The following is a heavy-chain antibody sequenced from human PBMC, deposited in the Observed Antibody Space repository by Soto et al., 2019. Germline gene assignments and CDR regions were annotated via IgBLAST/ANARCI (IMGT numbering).Heavy chain of an antibody. J-gene: IGHJ4*02. CDR3: AWSHCSSTIFYSLPRDS. CDR2: MNHNRCNT. CDR1: GYTLTSYH. D-gene: IGHD2-2*01. V-gene: IGHV1-8*01. Sequence: QVQLLQSGAEVKKPGASVQVSCKASGYTLTSYHTNWGRQATGHCLEWMVWMNHNRCNTRYAQKFQGRVPMTRNPSISTAYMELGSLRSEESGVYYCAWSHCSSTIFYSLPRDSWGQGTLVTFPS.